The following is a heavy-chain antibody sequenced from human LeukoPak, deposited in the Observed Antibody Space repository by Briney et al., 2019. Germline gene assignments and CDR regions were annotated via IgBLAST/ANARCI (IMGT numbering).Heavy chain of an antibody. V-gene: IGHV4-34*01. CDR2: INHSGGT. D-gene: IGHD4-11*01. CDR3: ARHSSLTVTTFFHYYYIDV. Sequence: PSETLSLTCAVYGGSFSGHHWSWVRQPPGKGLEWIGEINHSGGTNYNPSLKSRVTISVDTSKNQFSLKLSSVTAADTAVYYCARHSSLTVTTFFHYYYIDVWGKGTTVTVSS. J-gene: IGHJ6*03. CDR1: GGSFSGHH.